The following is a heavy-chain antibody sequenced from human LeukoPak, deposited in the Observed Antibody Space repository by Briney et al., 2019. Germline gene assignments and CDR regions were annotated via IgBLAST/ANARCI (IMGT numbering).Heavy chain of an antibody. V-gene: IGHV3-30-3*01. J-gene: IGHJ4*02. Sequence: GRSLRLSCAASGFTFSSYAMHWVRQAPGKGLEWVAVISYDGSNKYYADSVKGRFTISRDNSKNTLYLQMNSLRAEDTAVYYCAKDYCSGGSCDIFDYWGQGTLVTVSS. CDR3: AKDYCSGGSCDIFDY. CDR1: GFTFSSYA. D-gene: IGHD2-15*01. CDR2: ISYDGSNK.